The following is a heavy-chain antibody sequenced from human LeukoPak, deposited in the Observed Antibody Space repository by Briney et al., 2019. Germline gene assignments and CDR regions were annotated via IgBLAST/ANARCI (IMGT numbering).Heavy chain of an antibody. CDR2: ISAYNGNT. D-gene: IGHD2-15*01. CDR3: ARERSIVVVVAATRQRSSRNWFDP. J-gene: IGHJ5*02. V-gene: IGHV1-18*01. CDR1: GYTFTSYG. Sequence: ASVKVSCKASGYTFTSYGISWVRQAPGQGLEWMGWISAYNGNTNYAQKLQGRVTMTTDTSTSTAYMELRSLRSDDTAVYYCARERSIVVVVAATRQRSSRNWFDPWGQGTLVTVSS.